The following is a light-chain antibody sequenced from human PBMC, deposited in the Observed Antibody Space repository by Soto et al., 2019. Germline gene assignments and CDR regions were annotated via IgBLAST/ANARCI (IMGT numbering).Light chain of an antibody. V-gene: IGLV1-44*01. CDR1: RASIGSNT. CDR3: GAWDDSLSGPV. CDR2: NNN. J-gene: IGLJ3*02. Sequence: QAVVTQPPSASGTPGQRVTISCSGSRASIGSNTVTWYQHLPGAAPKLLVYNNNQRPSGVPDRFSGSKSDTSASLAISGLQFEDEAVYYCGAWDDSLSGPVFGGGTKRPS.